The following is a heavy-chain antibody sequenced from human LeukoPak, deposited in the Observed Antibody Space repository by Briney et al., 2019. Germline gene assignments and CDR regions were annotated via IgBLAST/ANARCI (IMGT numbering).Heavy chain of an antibody. Sequence: SETLSLTCTVSGGSISSSSYYWGWIRQPPGKGLEWIGSIYYSGSTYYNPSLKSRVTISVDTSKNQFSLKLSSVTAADTAVYYCARDVVLWVKNYYMDVWGKGTTVTVSS. J-gene: IGHJ6*03. CDR2: IYYSGST. CDR1: GGSISSSSYY. V-gene: IGHV4-39*07. D-gene: IGHD2-15*01. CDR3: ARDVVLWVKNYYMDV.